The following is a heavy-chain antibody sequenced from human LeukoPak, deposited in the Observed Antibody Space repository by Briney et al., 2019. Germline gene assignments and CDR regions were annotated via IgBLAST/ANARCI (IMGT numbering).Heavy chain of an antibody. CDR2: IWFDGSKK. D-gene: IGHD7-27*01. CDR1: GLTFSSYG. J-gene: IGHJ4*02. Sequence: PGRSLRLSCAASGLTFSSYGMHWVRQAPGKGLGWVAVIWFDGSKKYFADSVKGRFTISRDNSKNTLYLQMNSLRAEDTAVYYCASGTGDLNYWGQGTLVTVSS. V-gene: IGHV3-33*01. CDR3: ASGTGDLNY.